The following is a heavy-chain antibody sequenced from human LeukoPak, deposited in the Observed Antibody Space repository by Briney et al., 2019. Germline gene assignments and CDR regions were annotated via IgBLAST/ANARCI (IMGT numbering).Heavy chain of an antibody. D-gene: IGHD6-19*01. CDR3: ARGVGTGWPYYYYGMDV. CDR2: INTNTGNP. CDR1: GYTFTSYA. V-gene: IGHV7-4-1*02. Sequence: ASVKVSCKASGYTFTSYAMNWVRQAPGQGLEWMGWINTNTGNPTYAQGFTGRFVFSLDTSVSTAYLQISSLKAEDTAVYYCARGVGTGWPYYYYGMDVWGQGTTVTVSS. J-gene: IGHJ6*02.